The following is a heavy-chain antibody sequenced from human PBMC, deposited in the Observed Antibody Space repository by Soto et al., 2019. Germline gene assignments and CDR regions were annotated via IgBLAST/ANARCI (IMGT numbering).Heavy chain of an antibody. J-gene: IGHJ6*02. V-gene: IGHV3-66*01. CDR1: GFTVRSDY. CDR2: IYSAGSGGST. D-gene: IGHD5-18*01. CDR3: AKDEGGGYTYGYRPYYGLDV. Sequence: GESLRLSCVASGFTVRSDYLSWVRQAPGKGLEYVSVIYSAGSGGSTHYADSVKGRFTISRDNSKKTLYLQMNSLRVEDTAVYYCAKDEGGGYTYGYRPYYGLDVWGQGT.